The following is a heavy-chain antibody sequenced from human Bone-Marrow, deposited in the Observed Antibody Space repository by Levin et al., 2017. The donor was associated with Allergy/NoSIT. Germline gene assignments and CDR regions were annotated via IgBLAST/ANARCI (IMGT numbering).Heavy chain of an antibody. CDR3: ARGLFVDFWSGRRPLNAHNYYYYYGMDV. Sequence: PSETLSLTCAVYGGSFSGYYWSWIRQPPGKGLEWIGEINHSGSTNYNPSLKSRVTISVDTSKNQFSLKLSSVTAADTAVYYCARGLFVDFWSGRRPLNAHNYYYYYGMDVWGQGTTVTVSS. CDR1: GGSFSGYY. J-gene: IGHJ6*02. D-gene: IGHD3-3*01. V-gene: IGHV4-34*01. CDR2: INHSGST.